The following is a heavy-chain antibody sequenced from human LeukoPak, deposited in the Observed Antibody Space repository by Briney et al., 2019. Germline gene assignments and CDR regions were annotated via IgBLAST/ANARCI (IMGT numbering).Heavy chain of an antibody. V-gene: IGHV1-69*04. CDR1: GGTFSSYA. D-gene: IGHD2-2*01. CDR3: AREYCSGTSCYSLDV. CDR2: IIPILGIA. Sequence: VASAKVSCKASGGTFSSYAISWVRQAPGQGLEWMGRIIPILGIANYAQKFQGRVTITADKSTSTAYMELSSLRSEDTAVYYCAREYCSGTSCYSLDVWGQGTTVTVSS. J-gene: IGHJ6*02.